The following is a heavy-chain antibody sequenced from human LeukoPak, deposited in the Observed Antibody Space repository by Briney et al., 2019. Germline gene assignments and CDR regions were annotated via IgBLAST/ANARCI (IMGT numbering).Heavy chain of an antibody. Sequence: PGGSLRLSCVASGFNFDIFAMSWVRQSPGGGLEWVASLGRSGGSKNYADSVKGRFTISRDNSKNTLFLQVNSLRVEDTAVYYCAKNPPPYCGGDCYSFDYWGQGTLVTVSS. D-gene: IGHD2-21*02. CDR1: GFNFDIFA. J-gene: IGHJ4*02. V-gene: IGHV3-23*01. CDR3: AKNPPPYCGGDCYSFDY. CDR2: LGRSGGSK.